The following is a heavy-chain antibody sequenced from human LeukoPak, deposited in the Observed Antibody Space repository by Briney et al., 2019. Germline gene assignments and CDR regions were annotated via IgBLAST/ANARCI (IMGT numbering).Heavy chain of an antibody. CDR1: AFTVRSND. V-gene: IGHV3-66*02. D-gene: IGHD4-23*01. CDR3: AGGATVVTLNY. Sequence: GGSLRLSCAASAFTVRSNDMSWVRQAPGKGLEWVSVVYTSGSVSYADSVKGRFTISRDNSKNTLNLQMNSLRTEDTAVYYCAGGATVVTLNYWGQGTLVTVPS. J-gene: IGHJ4*02. CDR2: VYTSGSV.